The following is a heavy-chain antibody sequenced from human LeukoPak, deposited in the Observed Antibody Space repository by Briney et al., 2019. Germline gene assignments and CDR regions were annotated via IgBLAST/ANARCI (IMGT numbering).Heavy chain of an antibody. Sequence: GGSLRLSCAASGFTFSSYAMSWVRQAPGKGLEWVSAISGSGGSTYYADSVKGRFTISRDDSKNTLYLQMNSLRAEDTAVYYCAKGFASGSYLFDYWGQGTLVTVSS. D-gene: IGHD1-26*01. CDR1: GFTFSSYA. CDR2: ISGSGGST. J-gene: IGHJ4*02. V-gene: IGHV3-23*01. CDR3: AKGFASGSYLFDY.